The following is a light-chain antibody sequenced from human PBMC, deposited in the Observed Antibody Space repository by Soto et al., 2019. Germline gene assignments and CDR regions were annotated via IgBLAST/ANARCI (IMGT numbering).Light chain of an antibody. CDR1: QSVSSSY. V-gene: IGKV3-20*01. J-gene: IGKJ2*01. CDR3: QRYGSSTGT. CDR2: GAS. Sequence: EIVLTQSPGTLSLSPGERATLSCRASQSVSSSYLAWYQQKPGQAPRLLIYGASSRATGIPDRFSGSGSGTDFTLTISRLEPEDFAVYYCQRYGSSTGTLGQWTKLEIK.